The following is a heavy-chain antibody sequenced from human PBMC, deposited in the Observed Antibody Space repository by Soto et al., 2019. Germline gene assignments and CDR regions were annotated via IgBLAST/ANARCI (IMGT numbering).Heavy chain of an antibody. V-gene: IGHV1-2*02. D-gene: IGHD2-15*01. CDR1: VFSVDTTYC. Sequence: ASVKVSCKASVFSVDTTYCIHWVRRAPGQGLEWMGSINPNSGDTNYAQNFQGRVTMTRDTSISTAYMEVSSLTSDDTAVYYCGSPRSGPSPDVGHWGHGTVVTVS. J-gene: IGHJ4*01. CDR3: GSPRSGPSPDVGH. CDR2: INPNSGDT.